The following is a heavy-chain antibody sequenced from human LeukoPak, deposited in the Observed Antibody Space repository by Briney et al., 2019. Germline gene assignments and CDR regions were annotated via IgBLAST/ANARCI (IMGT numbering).Heavy chain of an antibody. CDR2: MKEDGTDI. V-gene: IGHV3-7*01. CDR1: GFSFSSYT. Sequence: GGSLRLSCVASGFSFSSYTMSWVRQAPGKGLEWVAKMKEDGTDIHYVDSVKGRFTFCRDNAKNSLCLQMSSLRAEDTAVYYCARGGARYLDSWGQGTLVTVSS. D-gene: IGHD3-9*01. J-gene: IGHJ5*02. CDR3: ARGGARYLDS.